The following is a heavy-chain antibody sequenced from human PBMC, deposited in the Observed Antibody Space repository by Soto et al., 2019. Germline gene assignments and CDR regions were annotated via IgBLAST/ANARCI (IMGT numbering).Heavy chain of an antibody. CDR1: GFTFSSYS. CDR3: ARPLYYYYYGMDV. Sequence: ESGGGLVKPGGSLRLSCAASGFTFSSYSMNWVRQAPGKGLEWVSSISSSSSYIYYADSVKGRFTISRDNAKNSLYLQMNSLRAEDTAVYYCARPLYYYYYGMDVWGQGTTVTVSS. CDR2: ISSSSSYI. J-gene: IGHJ6*02. V-gene: IGHV3-21*01.